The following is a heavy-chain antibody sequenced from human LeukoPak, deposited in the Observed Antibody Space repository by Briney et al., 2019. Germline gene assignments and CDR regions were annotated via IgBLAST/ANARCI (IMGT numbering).Heavy chain of an antibody. J-gene: IGHJ4*02. CDR3: SGDPGDY. D-gene: IGHD7-27*01. V-gene: IGHV3-7*04. Sequence: PGRSLRLTCAAAGLTFSTNSMNWVRQAPGKGLEWVANIKQDGSEEYYVDSVKGRFTISRDNAKNSLYLQMNSLRAEDTAVYYCSGDPGDYWGQGTLVTVSS. CDR1: GLTFSTNS. CDR2: IKQDGSEE.